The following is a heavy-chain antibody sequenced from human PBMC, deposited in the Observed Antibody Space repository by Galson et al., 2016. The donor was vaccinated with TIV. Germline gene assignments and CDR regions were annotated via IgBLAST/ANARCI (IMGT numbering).Heavy chain of an antibody. V-gene: IGHV3-30*04. CDR1: GFTFSSYG. Sequence: SLRLSCAASGFTFSSYGMHWVRQTPGKGLAWVAFMSYDGRDKNYADSVKGRFSISRDKSKNTLYLQMNSLRAEDTDVYYCARVYISYFFDYWGQGTLVTVSS. CDR2: MSYDGRDK. CDR3: ARVYISYFFDY. D-gene: IGHD3-10*01. J-gene: IGHJ4*02.